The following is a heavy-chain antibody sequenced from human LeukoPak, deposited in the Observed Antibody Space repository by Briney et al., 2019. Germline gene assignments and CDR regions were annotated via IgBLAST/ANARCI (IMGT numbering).Heavy chain of an antibody. J-gene: IGHJ4*02. D-gene: IGHD3-10*01. CDR3: ARLDGRLLWFGELLSHYYFDY. V-gene: IGHV4-38-2*01. Sequence: SETLSLTCAVSGYSISSGYYWGWIRQPPGKGLEWIGSIYHSVSTYYNPSLKSRVTISVDTSKNQFSLKLSSVTAADTAVYYCARLDGRLLWFGELLSHYYFDYWGQGTLVTVSS. CDR2: IYHSVST. CDR1: GYSISSGYY.